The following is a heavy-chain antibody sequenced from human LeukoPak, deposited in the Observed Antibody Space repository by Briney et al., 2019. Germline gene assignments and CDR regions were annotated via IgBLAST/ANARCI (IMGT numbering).Heavy chain of an antibody. CDR1: EFTFSSYW. CDR2: IKEDGSEK. J-gene: IGHJ6*03. CDR3: ARFLASWDRYYMDV. V-gene: IGHV3-7*01. D-gene: IGHD2-2*01. Sequence: GGSLRLSCAASEFTFSSYWMNWVRQAPGKGLEWVANIKEDGSEKNYVDSVKGRFTISRDNAKKSLFLQMNSLRAEDTAVYYCARFLASWDRYYMDVWGKGTTVSVSS.